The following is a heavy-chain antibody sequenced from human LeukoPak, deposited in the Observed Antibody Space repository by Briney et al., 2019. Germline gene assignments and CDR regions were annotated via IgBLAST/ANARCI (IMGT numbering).Heavy chain of an antibody. J-gene: IGHJ2*01. CDR3: ARSSKRNSHRDYWYFDL. V-gene: IGHV4-39*07. CDR2: IYYSGST. Sequence: KPSETLSLTCTVSGGSISSSSYYWGWIRQPPGKGLEWIGSIYYSGSTYYNPSLKSRVTISVDTSKNQFSLKLSSVTAADTAVYYCARSSKRNSHRDYWYFDLWGRGTLVTVSS. CDR1: GGSISSSSYY. D-gene: IGHD4-23*01.